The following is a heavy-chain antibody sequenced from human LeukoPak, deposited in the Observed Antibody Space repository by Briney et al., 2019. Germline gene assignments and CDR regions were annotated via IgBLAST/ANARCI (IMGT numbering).Heavy chain of an antibody. CDR1: GYTFTSYG. J-gene: IGHJ4*02. D-gene: IGHD2-2*01. CDR3: ARAYVPLPATAYFDY. V-gene: IGHV1-18*01. Sequence: ASVKVSCKASGYTFTSYGISWVRQAPGQGLEWMGWISAYNGNTNYAQKLQGRVTMTTDTSTSTAYMELRSLRSDDTAVYYCARAYVPLPATAYFDYWGQGTLVTVSS. CDR2: ISAYNGNT.